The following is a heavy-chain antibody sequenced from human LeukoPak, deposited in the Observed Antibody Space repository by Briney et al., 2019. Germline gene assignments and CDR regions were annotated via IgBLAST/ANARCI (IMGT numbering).Heavy chain of an antibody. J-gene: IGHJ4*02. CDR2: IRYDGSNK. CDR3: AKDHKYYYDSSGYLLPDY. CDR1: GFTFSSYG. Sequence: PGGSLRLSCAASGFTFSSYGMHWVRQAPGKGLEWVAFIRYDGSNKYYADSVKGRFTISRDNSKNTLYLQMNSLRAEDTAVYYCAKDHKYYYDSSGYLLPDYWGQGTLVTVSS. V-gene: IGHV3-30*02. D-gene: IGHD3-22*01.